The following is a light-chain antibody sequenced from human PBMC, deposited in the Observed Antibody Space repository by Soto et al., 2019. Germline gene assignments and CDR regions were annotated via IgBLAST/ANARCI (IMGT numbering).Light chain of an antibody. J-gene: IGLJ1*01. Sequence: QSALTQPASVSGSPGQSITISCTGTSSDVGGYNFVSWYQQHPGKAPKLMIYEVTSRPSGVSNRFSGSKSGNTASLTISGLQAEDEADYYCNSSTTSSTLVFGTGTKLTVL. CDR3: NSSTTSSTLV. CDR2: EVT. V-gene: IGLV2-14*03. CDR1: SSDVGGYNF.